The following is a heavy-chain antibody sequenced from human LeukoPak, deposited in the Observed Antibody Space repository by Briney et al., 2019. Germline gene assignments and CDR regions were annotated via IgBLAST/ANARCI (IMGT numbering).Heavy chain of an antibody. CDR1: GFTVSTNY. V-gene: IGHV3-66*02. CDR2: IYSGGGT. CDR3: ARHSSGLDY. J-gene: IGHJ4*02. Sequence: PGGSLRLSCAASGFTVSTNYMSWVRQAPGKGLEWVSVIYSGGGTHYTDSVQGRFTISRDNSKNTVFLQMNSLRAEDTAVYYCARHSSGLDYWGQGTLVTVSS.